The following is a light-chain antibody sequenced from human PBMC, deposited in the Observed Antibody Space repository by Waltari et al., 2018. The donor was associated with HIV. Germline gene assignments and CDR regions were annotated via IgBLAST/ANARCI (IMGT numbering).Light chain of an antibody. CDR2: DVN. CDR1: SSDVGAYNY. V-gene: IGLV2-11*01. Sequence: QSALTQPRSVSGSPGQSVSISCTGTSSDVGAYNYVPWYQHHPGKAPKLMIFDVNKRPSGVPDRFSGSKSGNTASLTISGLQAEDEADYYCCSYAGSYTWVFGGGTKLTVL. CDR3: CSYAGSYTWV. J-gene: IGLJ3*02.